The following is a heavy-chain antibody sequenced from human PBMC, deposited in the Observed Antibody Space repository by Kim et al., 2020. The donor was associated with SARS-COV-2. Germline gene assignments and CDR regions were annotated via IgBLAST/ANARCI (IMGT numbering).Heavy chain of an antibody. CDR2: IGTAGDT. J-gene: IGHJ6*02. CDR3: ARGPFPYWWELLRGAGYYYGMDV. Sequence: GGSLRLSCAASGFTFSSYDMHWVRQATGKGLEWVSAIGTAGDTYYPGSVKGRFTISRENAKNSLYLQMNSLRAGDTAVYYCARGPFPYWWELLRGAGYYYGMDVWGQGTTVTVSS. V-gene: IGHV3-13*01. CDR1: GFTFSSYD. D-gene: IGHD1-26*01.